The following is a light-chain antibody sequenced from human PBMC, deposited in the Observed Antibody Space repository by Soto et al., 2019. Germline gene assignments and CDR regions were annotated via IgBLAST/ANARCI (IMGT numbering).Light chain of an antibody. Sequence: QSVLNQPASVSGSPGQSITISCPGTSSVVGGYTYVSWYQQHPGKAPKLMIYDVSNRPSGVSNRFSGSKSGNTASLTIYGLQAEDEADYYCSSYKSSSTYVFGTGTKVTV. CDR2: DVS. V-gene: IGLV2-14*01. CDR3: SSYKSSSTYV. J-gene: IGLJ1*01. CDR1: SSVVGGYTY.